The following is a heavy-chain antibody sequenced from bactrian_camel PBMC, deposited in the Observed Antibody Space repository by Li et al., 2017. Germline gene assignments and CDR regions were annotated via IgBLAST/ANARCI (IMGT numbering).Heavy chain of an antibody. CDR1: GYTFSRYC. CDR3: AAVIDPPPISTLCSPTISPTLSVRINY. V-gene: IGHV3S55*01. J-gene: IGHJ4*01. CDR2: ISSDGST. Sequence: HVQLVESGGASVQAGGSLRLSCTASGYTFSRYCVGWFRQAPGNECELVSTISSDGSTYYADSVKGRFTISHDNAKNSVDLQMNSLKPDDTAVYYCAAVIDPPPISTLCSPTISPTLSVRINYWGQGTQVTVS. D-gene: IGHD1*01.